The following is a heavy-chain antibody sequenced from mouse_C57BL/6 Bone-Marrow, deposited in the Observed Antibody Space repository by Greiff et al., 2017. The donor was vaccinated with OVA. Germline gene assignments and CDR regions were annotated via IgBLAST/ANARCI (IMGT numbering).Heavy chain of an antibody. V-gene: IGHV5-16*01. CDR2: INYDGSST. D-gene: IGHD1-2*01. CDR1: GFTFSDYY. J-gene: IGHJ2*01. CDR3: ARDSLLLDY. Sequence: EVKLVESEGGLVQPGSSMKLSCTASGFTFSDYYMAWVRQVPEKGLEWVANINYDGSSTYYLDSLKSRFIISRDNAKNILYLQMSSLKSEDTATYYCARDSLLLDYWGQGTTLTVSS.